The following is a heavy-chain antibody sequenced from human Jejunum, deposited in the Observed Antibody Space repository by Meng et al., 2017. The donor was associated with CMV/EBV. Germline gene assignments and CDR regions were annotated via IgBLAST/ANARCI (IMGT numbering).Heavy chain of an antibody. V-gene: IGHV3-69-1*01. CDR1: GFTFSDYY. D-gene: IGHD3-10*01. CDR2: ISSSSTI. J-gene: IGHJ2*01. CDR3: AKSRGHWQFDL. Sequence: SCAAYGFTFSDYYMNWVRQAPGKGLGWVSSISSSSTIYYADSVKGRFTISRDNAKNSLYLQMNSLRAEDTAVYYCAKSRGHWQFDLWGRGTLVTVSS.